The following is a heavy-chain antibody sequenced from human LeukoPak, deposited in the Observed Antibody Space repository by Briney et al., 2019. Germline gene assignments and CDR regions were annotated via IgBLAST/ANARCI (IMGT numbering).Heavy chain of an antibody. Sequence: GGSLRLSCAAYGFTFTNYAIHWVRQAPGKGLDWVAIIRYDGSTTYSTAVKGRFTISRDNSKNTVYLQMNSLGAEDTAVYYCAKALEDCSGGGCFSGYMDVWGKGTTVTVSS. CDR1: GFTFTNYA. V-gene: IGHV3-30*02. J-gene: IGHJ6*03. CDR2: IRYDGSTT. CDR3: AKALEDCSGGGCFSGYMDV. D-gene: IGHD2-15*01.